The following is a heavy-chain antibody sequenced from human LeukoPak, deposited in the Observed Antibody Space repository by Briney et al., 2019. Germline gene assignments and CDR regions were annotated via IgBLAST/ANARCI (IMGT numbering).Heavy chain of an antibody. V-gene: IGHV1-18*04. CDR3: ARVKGIVVVPAADY. CDR1: GYTFTGYY. Sequence: GASVKVSCKASGYTFTGYYMHWVRQAPGQGLEWMGWISAYNGNTNYAQKLQGRVTMTTDASTSTAYMELRSLRSDDTAVYYCARVKGIVVVPAADYWGQGTLVTVSS. D-gene: IGHD2-2*01. CDR2: ISAYNGNT. J-gene: IGHJ4*02.